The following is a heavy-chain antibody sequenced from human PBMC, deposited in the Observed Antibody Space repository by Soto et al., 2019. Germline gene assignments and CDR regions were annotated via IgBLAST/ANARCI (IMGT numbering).Heavy chain of an antibody. CDR2: VYYTWSTST. Sequence: PSETLSLTCSVSGASINNYYWSWIRQPPGKGLEWIGYVYYTWSTSTKYNPSLQSRVAMSVDSSKNQFSLKLTSMTAADTAIYYCAKYRRTDAEGYRLDFWGPGTLVTVSS. CDR1: GASINNYY. V-gene: IGHV4-59*01. J-gene: IGHJ4*02. CDR3: AKYRRTDAEGYRLDF. D-gene: IGHD5-12*01.